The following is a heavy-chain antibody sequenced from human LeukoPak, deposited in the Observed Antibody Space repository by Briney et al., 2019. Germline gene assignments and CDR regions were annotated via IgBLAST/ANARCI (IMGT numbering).Heavy chain of an antibody. CDR2: IYYSGST. CDR1: GGSICSYY. J-gene: IGHJ5*02. V-gene: IGHV4-59*01. D-gene: IGHD6-19*01. Sequence: SETLSLTCTVSGGSICSYYWSWIRQPPGKGLEWIGYIYYSGSTNYNPSLKSRVTISVDTSKNQFSLKLSSVTAADTAVYYCARTSSGWKNNWFDPWGQGTLVTVSS. CDR3: ARTSSGWKNNWFDP.